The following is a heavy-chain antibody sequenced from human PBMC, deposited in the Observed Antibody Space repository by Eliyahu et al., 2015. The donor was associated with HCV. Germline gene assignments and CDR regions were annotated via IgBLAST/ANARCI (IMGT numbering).Heavy chain of an antibody. Sequence: EVQLVESGGGLVKPGXSLRLSCXASGFTFSSYSMXWVRQAPGKGLEWVSSISSSSSYIYYADSVKGRFTISRDNAKNSLYLQMNSLRAEDTAVYYCARDRQGWFDPWGQGTLVTVSS. J-gene: IGHJ5*02. V-gene: IGHV3-21*01. CDR3: ARDRQGWFDP. CDR2: ISSSSSYI. CDR1: GFTFSSYS.